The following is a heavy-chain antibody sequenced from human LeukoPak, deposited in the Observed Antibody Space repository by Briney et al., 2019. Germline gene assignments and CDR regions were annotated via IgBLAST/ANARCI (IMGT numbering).Heavy chain of an antibody. CDR2: ISPDGSTT. Sequence: GGSLRLSCAASGFTFSRYWMHWVRQAPGKGLMWVSRISPDGSTTLYADSVKGRFTISRDNAKNTLYLQMNSLGAEDTAVYYCARGGGDDAFDIWGQGTMVTVSS. J-gene: IGHJ3*02. D-gene: IGHD3-10*01. V-gene: IGHV3-74*03. CDR3: ARGGGDDAFDI. CDR1: GFTFSRYW.